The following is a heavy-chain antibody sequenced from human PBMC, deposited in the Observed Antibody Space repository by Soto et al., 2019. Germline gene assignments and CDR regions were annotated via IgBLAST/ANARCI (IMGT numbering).Heavy chain of an antibody. Sequence: GGSLRLSCAASGFPFSSYAMSWVRQAPGKGLEWVSAIGGSGGDTYYADSVMGRFTVSRDNAANTLYLQLNSLRVEDKAIYYCARRTWRGRADYWGQGILVTVSS. CDR2: IGGSGGDT. CDR1: GFPFSSYA. D-gene: IGHD3-3*01. CDR3: ARRTWRGRADY. V-gene: IGHV3-23*01. J-gene: IGHJ4*02.